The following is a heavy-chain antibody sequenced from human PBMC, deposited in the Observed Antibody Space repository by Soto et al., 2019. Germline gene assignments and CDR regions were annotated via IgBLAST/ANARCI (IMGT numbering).Heavy chain of an antibody. D-gene: IGHD3-3*01. CDR3: AREGLDSITIFGVVINEFDY. Sequence: ASVKVSCKASGYTFTSYGISWVRQAPGQGLEWMGWISAYNGNTNYAQNLQRRVTMTTDTSTSTAYMELRSLRSDDTAVYYCAREGLDSITIFGVVINEFDYWGQGTLVTVSS. J-gene: IGHJ4*02. CDR2: ISAYNGNT. V-gene: IGHV1-18*01. CDR1: GYTFTSYG.